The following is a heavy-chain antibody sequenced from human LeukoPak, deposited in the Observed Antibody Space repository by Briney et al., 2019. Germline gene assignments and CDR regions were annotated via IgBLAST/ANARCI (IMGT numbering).Heavy chain of an antibody. CDR3: ARDRSRYCSGGSCSRFDY. CDR2: IKQDGSEK. CDR1: GFTFNSYW. D-gene: IGHD2-15*01. V-gene: IGHV3-7*04. J-gene: IGHJ4*02. Sequence: GGSLRLSCAASGFTFNSYWMSSVRQAPGKGLEWVANIKQDGSEKYYVDSVKGRFTISRDNAKNSLYLQMNSLRAEDTAVYYCARDRSRYCSGGSCSRFDYWGQGTLVAVSS.